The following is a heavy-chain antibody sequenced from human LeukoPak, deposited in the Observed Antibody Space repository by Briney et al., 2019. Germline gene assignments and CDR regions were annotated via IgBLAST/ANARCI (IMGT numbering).Heavy chain of an antibody. CDR2: ISYDGSNK. V-gene: IGHV3-30*04. Sequence: PGRSLRLSCAASGFTFSSYAMHWVRQAPGKGLECVAVISYDGSNKYYADSVKGRFTISRDKSKNTLYLQMNSLSAEDTAVYYCARAGGGPTTLYWYFDLWGRGTLVTASS. J-gene: IGHJ2*01. D-gene: IGHD1-7*01. CDR3: ARAGGGPTTLYWYFDL. CDR1: GFTFSSYA.